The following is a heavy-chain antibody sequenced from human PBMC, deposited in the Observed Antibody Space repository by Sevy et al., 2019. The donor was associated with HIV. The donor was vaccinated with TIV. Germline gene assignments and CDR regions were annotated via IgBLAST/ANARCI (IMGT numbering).Heavy chain of an antibody. CDR2: IKQDGSEK. J-gene: IGHJ4*02. Sequence: GGSLRLSCAASGFTFSSNWMSWVRQAPGKGLEWVANIKQDGSEKYFMDSVKGRFTISRDNARNSLYLQMNSLRAEDTAVYYCARYCTRTSCSCANGGLDYWGQGTLVTVSS. CDR3: ARYCTRTSCSCANGGLDY. CDR1: GFTFSSNW. D-gene: IGHD2-2*01. V-gene: IGHV3-7*01.